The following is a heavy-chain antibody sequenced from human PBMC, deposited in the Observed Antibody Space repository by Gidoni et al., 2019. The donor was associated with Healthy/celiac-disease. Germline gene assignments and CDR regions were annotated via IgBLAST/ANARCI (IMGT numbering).Heavy chain of an antibody. D-gene: IGHD2-21*02. Sequence: QVQLQESGPGLVKPSQTLSLTCTVSGGSISSGGYYWSWIRQHPGKGLEWIGYIYDSGSTYYNPSLKSRVTIAVDTSKNQFSLKLSSVTAADTAVYYCARVYCGGDCYSLLGYYYGMDVWGQGTTVTVSS. V-gene: IGHV4-31*03. CDR1: GGSISSGGYY. J-gene: IGHJ6*02. CDR3: ARVYCGGDCYSLLGYYYGMDV. CDR2: IYDSGST.